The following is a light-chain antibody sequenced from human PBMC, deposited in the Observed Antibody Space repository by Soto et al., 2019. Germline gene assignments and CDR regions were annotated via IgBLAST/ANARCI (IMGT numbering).Light chain of an antibody. Sequence: ETVLTQSPGTLSLSPGERATLSCRASHVVSSSYLAWYQHKPGQAPRLVIYTASSRAPGIPDRFSGSGSGTDFSLTISRLEPEDFAVYYCQQYGSSPLTFGQGTKVEIK. CDR2: TAS. V-gene: IGKV3-20*01. CDR1: HVVSSSY. CDR3: QQYGSSPLT. J-gene: IGKJ1*01.